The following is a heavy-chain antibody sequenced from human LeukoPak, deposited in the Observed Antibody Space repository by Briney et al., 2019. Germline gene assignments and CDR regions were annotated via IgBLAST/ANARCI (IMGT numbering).Heavy chain of an antibody. CDR3: AREVARPNFFDY. J-gene: IGHJ4*02. CDR2: ISGSGGST. CDR1: GFTFSSYG. D-gene: IGHD6-6*01. V-gene: IGHV3-23*01. Sequence: PGGSLRLSCAASGFTFSSYGMSWVRQAPGKGLEWVSAISGSGGSTYYADSVKGRFTISRDNSKNTLYPQMNSLRAEDTAVYFCAREVARPNFFDYWGQGTLVTVSS.